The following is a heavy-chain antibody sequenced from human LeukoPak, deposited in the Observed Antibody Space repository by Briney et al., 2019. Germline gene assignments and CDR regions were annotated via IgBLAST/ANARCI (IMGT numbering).Heavy chain of an antibody. Sequence: PGGSLRLSCAASGFTFGSHWMSWVGQATGKGLEWVANIEPEGGEKYYVGSVKGRFTISRDNAKNSLYLQMNSLRAEDTALYYCARVRLRSDSSGYSPFDDWGQGTLVTVSS. CDR1: GFTFGSHW. J-gene: IGHJ4*02. CDR2: IEPEGGEK. D-gene: IGHD3-22*01. CDR3: ARVRLRSDSSGYSPFDD. V-gene: IGHV3-7*01.